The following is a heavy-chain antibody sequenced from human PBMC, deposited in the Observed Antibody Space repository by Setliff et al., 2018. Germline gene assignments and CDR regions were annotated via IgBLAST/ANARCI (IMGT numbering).Heavy chain of an antibody. J-gene: IGHJ4*02. D-gene: IGHD1-26*01. V-gene: IGHV1-2*02. CDR1: GYTFTGYY. CDR3: ARDGSAFFYQN. CDR2: IIPNSGGR. Sequence: GASVKVSCKASGYTFTGYYMHWVRQAPGQGLEWMGWIIPNSGGRNYAQKFQHRILMAKDTSLNTVYVELSSLRSDDTATYYCARDGSAFFYQNWGQGSLVTVSS.